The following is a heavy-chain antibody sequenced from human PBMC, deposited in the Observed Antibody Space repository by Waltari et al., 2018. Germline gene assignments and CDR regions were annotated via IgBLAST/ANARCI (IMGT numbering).Heavy chain of an antibody. Sequence: QVQLVESGGGVVQPGRSLRLSCGASGFTFSSYAMPGVRQAPGKGLEWVAVISFDGSNKYYADSVKGRFTISRDNSKNTLYLQMNSLRAEDTAVYYCARDTVDSGYVGFYFDYWGQGTLVTVSS. CDR2: ISFDGSNK. CDR3: ARDTVDSGYVGFYFDY. CDR1: GFTFSSYA. J-gene: IGHJ4*02. V-gene: IGHV3-30-3*01. D-gene: IGHD5-12*01.